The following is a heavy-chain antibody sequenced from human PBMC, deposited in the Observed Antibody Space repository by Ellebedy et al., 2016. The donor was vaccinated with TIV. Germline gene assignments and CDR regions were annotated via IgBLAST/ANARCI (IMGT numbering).Heavy chain of an antibody. CDR2: IYSGGST. Sequence: GESLKISCAASGFTVSSNYMSWVRQAPGKGLEWVSVIYSGGSTYYADSVKGRFTISRDNSKNTLYLQMNSLRAEDPAVYYCARDSKEYYYYGMDVWGQGTTVTVSS. CDR3: ARDSKEYYYYGMDV. V-gene: IGHV3-53*01. CDR1: GFTVSSNY. D-gene: IGHD2-2*01. J-gene: IGHJ6*02.